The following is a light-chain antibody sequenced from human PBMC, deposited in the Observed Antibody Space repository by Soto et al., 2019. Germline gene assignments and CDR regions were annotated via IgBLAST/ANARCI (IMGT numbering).Light chain of an antibody. Sequence: DIQMTQSPSSVSASVGDSVTITCRASQGIDSWLAWYQQKPGNAPKLLISAASNLQSGVPARVSGSGSGTEFTLTINSLQPEDVATYFCQQAIHFPLAFGGGTKVEI. J-gene: IGKJ4*01. V-gene: IGKV1-12*01. CDR1: QGIDSW. CDR2: AAS. CDR3: QQAIHFPLA.